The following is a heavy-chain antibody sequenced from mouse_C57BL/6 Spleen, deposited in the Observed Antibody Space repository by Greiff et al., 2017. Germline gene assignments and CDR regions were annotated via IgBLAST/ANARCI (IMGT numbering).Heavy chain of an antibody. CDR3: ARDYYGSSSYYFDY. CDR1: GFTFSSYG. D-gene: IGHD1-1*01. J-gene: IGHJ2*01. V-gene: IGHV5-6*02. CDR2: ISSGGSYN. Sequence: DVKLVESGGDLVKPGGSLKLSCAASGFTFSSYGMSWVRQTPDKRLEWVATISSGGSYNYYPDSVKGRFTISRDNAKNTLYLQMSSLKSEDTAMYDCARDYYGSSSYYFDYWGQGTTLTVSS.